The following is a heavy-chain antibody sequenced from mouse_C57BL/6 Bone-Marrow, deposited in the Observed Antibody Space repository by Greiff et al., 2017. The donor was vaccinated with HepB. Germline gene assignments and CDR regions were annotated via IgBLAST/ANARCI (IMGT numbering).Heavy chain of an antibody. V-gene: IGHV3-6*01. J-gene: IGHJ3*01. Sequence: EVKLQESGPGLVKPSQSLSLTCSVTGYSITSGYYWNWIRQFPGNKLEWMGYISYDGSNNYNPSLKNRISITRDTSKNQFFLKLNSVTTEDTATYYCARDPFFAYWGQGTLVTVSA. CDR3: ARDPFFAY. CDR1: GYSITSGYY. CDR2: ISYDGSN.